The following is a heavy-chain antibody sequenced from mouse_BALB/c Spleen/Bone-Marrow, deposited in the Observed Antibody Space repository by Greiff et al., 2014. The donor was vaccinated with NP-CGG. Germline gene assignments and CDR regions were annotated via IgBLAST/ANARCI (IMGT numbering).Heavy chain of an antibody. CDR3: ARDGYSSLAMDY. D-gene: IGHD2-3*01. CDR2: ILPANTNT. V-gene: IGHV1-9*01. CDR1: GFTFSGYW. Sequence: QVQLKESGAELMKPGASVKLSCKTTGFTFSGYWIEWVKQRPGQGLEWIGGILPANTNTNYDKKFKDKATITADTSSNTAYMQLSSPTSEDSAVYYCARDGYSSLAMDYWGQGTSVTVSS. J-gene: IGHJ4*01.